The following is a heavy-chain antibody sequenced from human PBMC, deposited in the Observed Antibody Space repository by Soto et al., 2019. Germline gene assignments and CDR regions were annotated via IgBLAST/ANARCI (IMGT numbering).Heavy chain of an antibody. CDR2: ISYDGSNK. Sequence: GGSLRLSCAASGFTCISYGMHWVRQAPGKGLEWVAVISYDGSNKYYADSVKGRFTISRDNSKNTLYLQMNSLRAEDTAVYYCAKVMVRGVFSHFDYWGQGTLVTVSS. CDR3: AKVMVRGVFSHFDY. CDR1: GFTCISYG. V-gene: IGHV3-30*18. J-gene: IGHJ4*02. D-gene: IGHD3-10*01.